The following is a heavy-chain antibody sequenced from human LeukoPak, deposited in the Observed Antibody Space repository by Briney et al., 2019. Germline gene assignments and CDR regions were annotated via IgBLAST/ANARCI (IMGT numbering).Heavy chain of an antibody. V-gene: IGHV4-59*01. J-gene: IGHJ5*02. CDR2: IYYSGST. Sequence: AETQILTCTVSGGSISSYYWSWIRQPPGKGLEWIGYIYYSGSTNYNPSLKSRVTISVDTSKNQFSLKLSSVTAADTAVYYCARGTEVGAYDGFDPWGQGPLV. CDR3: ARGTEVGAYDGFDP. D-gene: IGHD1-26*01. CDR1: GGSISSYY.